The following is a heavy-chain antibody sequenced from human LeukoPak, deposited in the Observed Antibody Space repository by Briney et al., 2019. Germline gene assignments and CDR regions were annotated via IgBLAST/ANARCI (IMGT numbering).Heavy chain of an antibody. CDR1: GGSISSYY. CDR3: ARVVGEWLAANWFDP. Sequence: PSETLSLTCTVSGGSISSYYWSWIRQPPGKGLEWIGYIYYSGSTNYNPSLKSRVTISVDTSKNQFSLKLSSVTAADTAVYYCARVVGEWLAANWFDPWGQGTLVTVSS. D-gene: IGHD3-16*01. V-gene: IGHV4-59*08. J-gene: IGHJ5*02. CDR2: IYYSGST.